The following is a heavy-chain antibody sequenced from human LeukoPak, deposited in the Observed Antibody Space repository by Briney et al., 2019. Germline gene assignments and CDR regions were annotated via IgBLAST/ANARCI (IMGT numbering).Heavy chain of an antibody. CDR2: IRYDASNK. CDR1: GFTFSSYD. V-gene: IGHV3-30*02. Sequence: PGGSLRLSCAASGFTFSSYDMHWVRQAPGKGLEEVAFIRYDASNKYYADSVKGRFTISRDNSENTLYLQMNSLGVEDTAVYYCAGDFDYWGQGTLVTVSS. CDR3: AGDFDY. J-gene: IGHJ4*02.